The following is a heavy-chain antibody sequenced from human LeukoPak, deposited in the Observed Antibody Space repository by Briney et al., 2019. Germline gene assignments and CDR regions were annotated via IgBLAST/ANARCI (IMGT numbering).Heavy chain of an antibody. Sequence: GESLKISCKGSGYSFTSYWIGWVRQMPGKGLEWMGIIYPGDSDTRYSPSFQGQVTISADKSISTAYLQWSSLKASDTAMYYCARQYSSGFYYYYYMDVWGKGTTVTVSS. CDR1: GYSFTSYW. J-gene: IGHJ6*03. CDR3: ARQYSSGFYYYYYMDV. CDR2: IYPGDSDT. V-gene: IGHV5-51*01. D-gene: IGHD6-19*01.